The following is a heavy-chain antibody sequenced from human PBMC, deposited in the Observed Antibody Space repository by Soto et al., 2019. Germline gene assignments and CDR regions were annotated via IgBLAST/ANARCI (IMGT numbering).Heavy chain of an antibody. J-gene: IGHJ4*02. CDR2: ISPKSGDT. Sequence: VQLVQSGDEVQKSGASVKVSCEASGYIFTGYYIHWMRQAPGQGLEWMGWISPKSGDTNLAQKFKGRVTLTRDTSITTAYMELTRLKSDDTALYYCARGSPRMGALPTYWGQGTLLTVSS. CDR1: GYIFTGYY. V-gene: IGHV1-2*02. D-gene: IGHD1-26*01. CDR3: ARGSPRMGALPTY.